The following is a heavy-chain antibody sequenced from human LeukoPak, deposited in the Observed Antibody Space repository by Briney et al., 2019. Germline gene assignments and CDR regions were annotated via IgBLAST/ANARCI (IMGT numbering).Heavy chain of an antibody. D-gene: IGHD3-22*01. Sequence: SETLSLTCTVSGGSISRSSYYWGWIRQTPGKGLECIGSIYYRGSTYYNPSLKSRVTISVDMSKNQFSLKLSSVTAADTAVYYCARGNYYDSSGYQVDWGQGTLVTVSS. CDR1: GGSISRSSYY. V-gene: IGHV4-39*07. CDR2: IYYRGST. J-gene: IGHJ4*02. CDR3: ARGNYYDSSGYQVD.